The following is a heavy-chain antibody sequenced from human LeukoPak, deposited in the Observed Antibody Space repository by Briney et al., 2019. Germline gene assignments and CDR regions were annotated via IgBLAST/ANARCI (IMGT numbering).Heavy chain of an antibody. Sequence: SETLSLTCNVSGYSLSSDFYWGWIRQPPGRGLEWIGSMSHSGRTFYNPSLKSRVSMSVDTSKRHFSLKLNSVTVADTAVYYCASASSGRLLYYFDYWGQGTLVTVSS. CDR3: ASASSGRLLYYFDY. D-gene: IGHD3-22*01. V-gene: IGHV4-38-2*02. J-gene: IGHJ4*02. CDR2: MSHSGRT. CDR1: GYSLSSDFY.